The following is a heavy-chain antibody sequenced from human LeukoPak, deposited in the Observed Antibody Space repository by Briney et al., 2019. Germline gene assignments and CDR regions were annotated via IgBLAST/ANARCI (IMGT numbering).Heavy chain of an antibody. CDR2: INWNGGST. V-gene: IGHV3-20*04. D-gene: IGHD2-21*02. J-gene: IGHJ6*03. CDR3: ARGYCGDDCYSKYYYYYMDV. Sequence: PGGSLRLSCAASGFTFDDYAMHWVRHAPGKGLEWVSGINWNGGSTGYADSVKGRFTISRDNVNNFLYLQMNSLRAEDTALYYCARGYCGDDCYSKYYYYYMDVWGKGTTVTVSS. CDR1: GFTFDDYA.